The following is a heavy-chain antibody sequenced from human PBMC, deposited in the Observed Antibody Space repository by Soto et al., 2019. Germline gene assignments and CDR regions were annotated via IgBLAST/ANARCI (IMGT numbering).Heavy chain of an antibody. J-gene: IGHJ6*02. D-gene: IGHD3-3*01. CDR1: GYTFTSYG. CDR3: ARDHPLLEGSTGYYYGMDV. Sequence: QVQLVQSGAEVKKPGASVKVSCKASGYTFTSYGISWVRQAPGQGLEWMGWISAYNGNTNYTQKLQGRVTMTTDTSTSTAYMELRSPRSDDTTVYYCARDHPLLEGSTGYYYGMDVWGQGTTVTVSS. CDR2: ISAYNGNT. V-gene: IGHV1-18*01.